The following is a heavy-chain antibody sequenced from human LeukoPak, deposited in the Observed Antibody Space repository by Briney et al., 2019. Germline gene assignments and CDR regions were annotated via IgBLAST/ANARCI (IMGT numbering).Heavy chain of an antibody. J-gene: IGHJ4*02. D-gene: IGHD5-24*01. CDR1: GFTFSSHW. CDR3: ASPRYSYGVPTDY. V-gene: IGHV3-74*01. Sequence: GGSLRLSCAASGFTFSSHWMHWVRQAPGKGRVWVSRINGDGSSTSYAASVKGRFTISRDNAKNTLYLQMNSLRAEDTAVYYCASPRYSYGVPTDYWGQGTLVTVSS. CDR2: INGDGSST.